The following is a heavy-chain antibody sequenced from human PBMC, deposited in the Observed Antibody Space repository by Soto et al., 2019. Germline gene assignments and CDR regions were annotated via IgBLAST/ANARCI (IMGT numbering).Heavy chain of an antibody. Sequence: HPGGSLRLSCAASGFTFSSYWMSWVRQAPGKGLEWVANIKQDGSEKYYVDSVKGRFTISRDNAKNSLYLQMNSLRAEDTAVYYCARDNRVDSYGYDYYYYGMDVWGQGTTVTVSS. J-gene: IGHJ6*02. CDR2: IKQDGSEK. CDR3: ARDNRVDSYGYDYYYYGMDV. D-gene: IGHD5-18*01. CDR1: GFTFSSYW. V-gene: IGHV3-7*03.